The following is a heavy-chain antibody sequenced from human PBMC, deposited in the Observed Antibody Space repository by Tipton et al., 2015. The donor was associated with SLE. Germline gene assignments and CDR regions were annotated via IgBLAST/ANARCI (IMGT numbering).Heavy chain of an antibody. CDR3: ARLGVGTTDDY. J-gene: IGHJ4*02. Sequence: LRLSCAVSGGSISSSAYSWAWIRQPPGKGPEWIATIYYSGTTSYKSSLRGRISISKDTPKNQFSLRLGSVTAADTAMYYCARLGVGTTDDYWGQGTLATVSS. D-gene: IGHD4-11*01. CDR2: IYYSGTT. V-gene: IGHV4-39*01. CDR1: GGSISSSAYS.